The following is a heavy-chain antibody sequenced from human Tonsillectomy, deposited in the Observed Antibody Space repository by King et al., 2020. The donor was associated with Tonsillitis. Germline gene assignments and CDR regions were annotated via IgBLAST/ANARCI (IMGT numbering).Heavy chain of an antibody. V-gene: IGHV1-2*02. CDR3: ARARGGSYLFAY. J-gene: IGHJ4*02. D-gene: IGHD1-26*01. CDR1: GYTFTGYY. CDR2: INPNSGCT. Sequence: VQLVQSGAEVKKPGASGKVSCKASGYTFTGYYINRVRQAPGQGLEWMGWINPNSGCTDYAQKFQGRVTMTRETFITTAYMDLSRLRSDDTALYYCARARGGSYLFAYWGQGTLVTVSS.